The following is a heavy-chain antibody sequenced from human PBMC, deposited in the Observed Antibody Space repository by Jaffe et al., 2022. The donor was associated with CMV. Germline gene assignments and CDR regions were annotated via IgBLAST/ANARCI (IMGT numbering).Heavy chain of an antibody. Sequence: EVQLVESGGGLVQPGGSLRLSCAASGFTFSSYSMNWVRQAPGKGLEWVSYISSSSSTIYYADSVKGRFTISRDNAKNSLYLQMNSLRDEDTAVYYCARDAYYDYVWGSMGFDYWGQGTLVTVSS. V-gene: IGHV3-48*02. J-gene: IGHJ4*02. CDR2: ISSSSSTI. D-gene: IGHD3-16*01. CDR3: ARDAYYDYVWGSMGFDY. CDR1: GFTFSSYS.